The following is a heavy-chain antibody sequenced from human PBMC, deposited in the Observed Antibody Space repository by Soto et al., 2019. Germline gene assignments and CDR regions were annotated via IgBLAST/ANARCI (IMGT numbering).Heavy chain of an antibody. D-gene: IGHD2-2*03. J-gene: IGHJ6*02. CDR1: GASITIHY. Sequence: SETLSLTCAVSGASITIHYWTWIRQPPGKGLEWIGNVYHSGSSNVSPSLKSRVTMSADTSKNQFSLKLKSVTAADTAVYYCARLNGYCVSTGCHGYYGMDVWGQGTTVTVSS. CDR3: ARLNGYCVSTGCHGYYGMDV. CDR2: VYHSGSS. V-gene: IGHV4-59*08.